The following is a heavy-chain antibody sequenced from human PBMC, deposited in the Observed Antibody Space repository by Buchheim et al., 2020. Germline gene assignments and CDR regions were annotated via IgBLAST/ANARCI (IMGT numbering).Heavy chain of an antibody. V-gene: IGHV1-46*01. D-gene: IGHD2-2*02. J-gene: IGHJ5*02. CDR1: GYTFTSYY. CDR3: ARDPGRYCSSTSCYTHNWFDP. CDR2: INPSGGST. Sequence: QVQLVQSGAEVKKPGASVKVSCKASGYTFTSYYMHWVRQAPGQGLEWMGIINPSGGSTSYAQKFQGRVTMTRDTSTSTVYMELSSLRSEDTAVYYCARDPGRYCSSTSCYTHNWFDPWGQGTL.